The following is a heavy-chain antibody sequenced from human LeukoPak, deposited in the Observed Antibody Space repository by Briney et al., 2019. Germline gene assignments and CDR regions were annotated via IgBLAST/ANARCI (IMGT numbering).Heavy chain of an antibody. CDR1: GYSISSGYH. V-gene: IGHV4-38-2*02. Sequence: SETLSLTCVVSGYSISSGYHWGWIRQPPGEGLEWIGSVYRSGSTYYNPSLKSRVTISVDTSKNQISLKVRSVTAADTAVYYCARDRGLDGSDQLDSWGPGTLVTVSS. CDR2: VYRSGST. CDR3: ARDRGLDGSDQLDS. J-gene: IGHJ5*01. D-gene: IGHD3-10*01.